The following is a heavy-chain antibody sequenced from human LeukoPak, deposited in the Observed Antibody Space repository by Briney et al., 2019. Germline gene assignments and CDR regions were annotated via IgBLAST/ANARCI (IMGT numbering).Heavy chain of an antibody. D-gene: IGHD7-27*01. CDR2: IWYDGSNK. V-gene: IGHV3-33*01. CDR1: GFTFSSYG. Sequence: GGSLRLSCAASGFTFSSYGMHWVHQAPGKGLEWVAVIWYDGSNKYYVDSVKGRFTISRDNSKNMLYLQMNSLRAEDTAVYYCARVPRRGGEDAFDIWGQGTMVTVSS. CDR3: ARVPRRGGEDAFDI. J-gene: IGHJ3*02.